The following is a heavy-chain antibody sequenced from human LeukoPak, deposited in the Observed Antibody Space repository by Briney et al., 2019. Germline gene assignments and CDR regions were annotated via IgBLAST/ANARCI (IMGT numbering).Heavy chain of an antibody. D-gene: IGHD3-22*01. CDR1: GGSFSGYY. CDR3: ARRSSGYYGAGAFDI. Sequence: PSETLSLTCAVYGGSFSGYYWSWIRQPPGKGLEWIGEINHSGSTNYNPSLKSRVTISVDTSKNQFSLKLSSVTAADTAVYYCARRSSGYYGAGAFDIWGQGTMVTVSS. V-gene: IGHV4-34*01. J-gene: IGHJ3*02. CDR2: INHSGST.